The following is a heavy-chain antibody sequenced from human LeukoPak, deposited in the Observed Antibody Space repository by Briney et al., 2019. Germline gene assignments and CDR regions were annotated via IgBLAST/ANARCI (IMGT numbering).Heavy chain of an antibody. Sequence: AASVKVSCKASGYTFTSYGISWVRQAPGQGLEWMGWISAYNGNTNYAQKLQGRVTMTTDTSTSTAYMELRSLRSDDTAVYYCARSSLYYYDSSGLDYWGQGTLVTVSS. CDR3: ARSSLYYYDSSGLDY. V-gene: IGHV1-18*01. CDR2: ISAYNGNT. D-gene: IGHD3-22*01. CDR1: GYTFTSYG. J-gene: IGHJ4*02.